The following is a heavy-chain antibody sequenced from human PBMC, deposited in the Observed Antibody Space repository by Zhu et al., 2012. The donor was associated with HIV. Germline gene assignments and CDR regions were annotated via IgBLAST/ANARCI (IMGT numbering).Heavy chain of an antibody. CDR1: GYSISSGYY. J-gene: IGHJ3*02. CDR3: ARLDSLPGYCSGGSCTIPYAFDI. Sequence: QVQLQESGPGLVKPSETLSLTCAVSGYSISSGYYWGWIRQPPGKGLEWIGSIYHSGSTYYNPSLKSRVTISVDTSKNQFSLKLSSVTAADTAVYYCARLDSLPGYCSGGSCTIPYAFDIWGQGQWSRLF. D-gene: IGHD2-15*01. V-gene: IGHV4-38-2*01. CDR2: IYHSGST.